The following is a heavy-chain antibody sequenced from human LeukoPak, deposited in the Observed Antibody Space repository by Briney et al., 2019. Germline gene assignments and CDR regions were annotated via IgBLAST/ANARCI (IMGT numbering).Heavy chain of an antibody. J-gene: IGHJ6*02. CDR3: VRRAAVRGMDF. V-gene: IGHV3-23*01. D-gene: IGHD1-14*01. Sequence: PGGSLRLSCAASGFTFSSSAMSWVRQAPGKGLEWVASISGSGDSTNYGDSVKGRFTISRDNFKRTVHLEMSNLRADDTAMYYCVRRAAVRGMDFWGLGTTVIVSS. CDR2: ISGSGDST. CDR1: GFTFSSSA.